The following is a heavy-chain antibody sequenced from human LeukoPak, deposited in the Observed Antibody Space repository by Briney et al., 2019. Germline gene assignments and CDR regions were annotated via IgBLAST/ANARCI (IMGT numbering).Heavy chain of an antibody. J-gene: IGHJ5*02. CDR2: INHSGST. CDR3: ARGIMTGP. V-gene: IGHV4-34*01. D-gene: IGHD3-9*01. CDR1: GGSFSGYY. Sequence: PSETLSLTCAVYGGSFSGYYWSWIRQPPGKGLEWIGEINHSGSTNYNPSLKSRVTISVDTSKNQFSLKLSSVTAADTAVYYCARGIMTGPWGQGTLVTVSP.